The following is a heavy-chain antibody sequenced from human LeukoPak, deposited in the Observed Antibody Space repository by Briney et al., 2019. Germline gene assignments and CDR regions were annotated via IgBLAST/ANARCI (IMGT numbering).Heavy chain of an antibody. CDR1: GFTFSSYV. Sequence: GGSLRLSCAASGFTFSSYVMSWVRQAPGKGLEWVSAISGSGGSTYYADSVKGRFTISRDNSKNTLYLQMNSLRAEDTAVYYCAKHYDILTGYYKEFDYWGQGTLVTVSS. V-gene: IGHV3-23*01. CDR2: ISGSGGST. CDR3: AKHYDILTGYYKEFDY. J-gene: IGHJ4*02. D-gene: IGHD3-9*01.